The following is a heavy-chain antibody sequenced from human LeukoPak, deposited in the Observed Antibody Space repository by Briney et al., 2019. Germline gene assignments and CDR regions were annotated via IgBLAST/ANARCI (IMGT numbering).Heavy chain of an antibody. CDR2: IRYDATNK. J-gene: IGHJ4*02. CDR3: AKDKIWGEDYFDY. CDR1: GFIFSNYG. D-gene: IGHD3-16*01. Sequence: GSLRLSCAASGFIFSNYGMHWVRQAPGKGLEWVAFIRYDATNKYYADSVKGRFTMSRDNSKNTLYLQMNSLRVEDTAVYYCAKDKIWGEDYFDYWGQGTLVTVSS. V-gene: IGHV3-30*02.